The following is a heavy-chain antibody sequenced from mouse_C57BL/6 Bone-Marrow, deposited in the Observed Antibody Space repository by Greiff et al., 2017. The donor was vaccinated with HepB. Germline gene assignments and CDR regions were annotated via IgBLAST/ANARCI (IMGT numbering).Heavy chain of an antibody. CDR3: VGIYYGSSSWYFDV. D-gene: IGHD1-1*01. CDR2: IRSKSSNYAT. Sequence: EVQRVESGGGLVQPKGSLKLSCAASGFTFNTYAMHWVRQAPGKGLEWVARIRSKSSNYATYYADSVKDRFTISRDVSQSMLYLQMNNLKTEDTAMYYCVGIYYGSSSWYFDVWGTGTTVTVSS. CDR1: GFTFNTYA. V-gene: IGHV10-3*01. J-gene: IGHJ1*03.